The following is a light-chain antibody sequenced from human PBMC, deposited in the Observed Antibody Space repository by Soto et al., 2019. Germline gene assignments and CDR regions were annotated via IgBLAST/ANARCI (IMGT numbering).Light chain of an antibody. J-gene: IGKJ1*01. CDR3: QQYNNWPQT. Sequence: EIVLTQSPVTLSLSPGERATLSCRASQSVSSYLAWYQQKPGQAPRLLIYGASSRATGIPARFSGSGSGTEFTLTISSLQSEDFAVYYCQQYNNWPQTFGQGTKVDNK. CDR1: QSVSSY. V-gene: IGKV3-15*01. CDR2: GAS.